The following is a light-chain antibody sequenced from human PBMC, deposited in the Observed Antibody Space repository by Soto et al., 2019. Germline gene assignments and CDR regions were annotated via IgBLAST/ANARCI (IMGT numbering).Light chain of an antibody. CDR2: EVS. Sequence: QSALTQPASVSGSPGQSITISCTGTSSDVGGYNYVSWYQQHPGKAPKLMIYEVSNRPSGVSNRFSGSKSDNTASLTISGLQAEDEADYYCSSYTSSSTLFYVFGTGTKLTVL. CDR3: SSYTSSSTLFYV. V-gene: IGLV2-14*01. J-gene: IGLJ1*01. CDR1: SSDVGGYNY.